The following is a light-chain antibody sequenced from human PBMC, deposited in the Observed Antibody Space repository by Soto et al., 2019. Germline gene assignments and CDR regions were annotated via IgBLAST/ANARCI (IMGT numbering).Light chain of an antibody. CDR3: QQYYSYPHT. J-gene: IGKJ1*01. CDR2: AAS. CDR1: QGISSY. Sequence: AIRMTQSPSSFSASTGDRVTITCRASQGISSYLAWYQQKPGKAPKLLIYAASTLQSGVPSRFSGRGSGTDFPLTISCLQSEDFATYYCQQYYSYPHTFGQGTKVEIK. V-gene: IGKV1-8*01.